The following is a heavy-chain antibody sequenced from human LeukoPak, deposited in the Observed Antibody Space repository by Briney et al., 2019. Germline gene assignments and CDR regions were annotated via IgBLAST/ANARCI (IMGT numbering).Heavy chain of an antibody. D-gene: IGHD6-13*01. V-gene: IGHV3-7*01. CDR2: IKQDGSEK. J-gene: IGHJ4*02. Sequence: SGGSLRLSCAASGFTFSSYWMSWVRQAPGKGLEWVANIKQDGSEKYYVDSVKGRSTISRDNAKNSLYLQMNSLRAEDTAVYCCARDGVVIAAAGTGYWGQGTLVTVSS. CDR1: GFTFSSYW. CDR3: ARDGVVIAAAGTGY.